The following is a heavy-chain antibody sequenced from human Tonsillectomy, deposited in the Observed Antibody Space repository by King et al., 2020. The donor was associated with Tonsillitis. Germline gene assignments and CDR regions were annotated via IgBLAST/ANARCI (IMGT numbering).Heavy chain of an antibody. CDR2: IKGDGSVR. D-gene: IGHD3-22*01. J-gene: IGHJ3*01. CDR1: HFTFSEYV. Sequence: VQLVESGGGLVQPGGSLRLSCVASHFTFSEYVMTWIRQAPGEGLEWVANIKGDGSVRYYVDSLEGRFTISRDNADSSLVLRMNRLRAEDTAMYYCVRDRNYHDRRVYYDVLDVWGPGTMVTVSS. CDR3: VRDRNYHDRRVYYDVLDV. V-gene: IGHV3-7*01.